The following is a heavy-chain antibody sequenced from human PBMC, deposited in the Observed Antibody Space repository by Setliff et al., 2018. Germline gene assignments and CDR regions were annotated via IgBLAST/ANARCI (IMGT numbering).Heavy chain of an antibody. J-gene: IGHJ5*02. Sequence: ASETQSLTCTVSGGSISTSSYYWGWIRQPPGKGLEWIGSIYYSGSTYYNPSLKSRVTISVDTSKKQFSLKLSSVTAADTAVYYCARGPYNIYDRSGYGFTNWFDPWGQGILVTVSS. CDR2: IYYSGST. D-gene: IGHD3-22*01. V-gene: IGHV4-39*07. CDR1: GGSISTSSYY. CDR3: ARGPYNIYDRSGYGFTNWFDP.